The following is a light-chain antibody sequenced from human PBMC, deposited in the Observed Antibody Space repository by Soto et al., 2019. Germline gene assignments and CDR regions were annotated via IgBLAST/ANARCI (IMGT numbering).Light chain of an antibody. J-gene: IGKJ4*01. CDR1: QSLVYSDGNTY. Sequence: DGVMTQSPLSLPVTLGQPASISCRSSQSLVYSDGNTYLNWFHQRPGQSPRRLSYKVSNRDSGVQDRFSGSGSGTDFTLKISRVEAEDVGGYYCIQGTYWPRLTFGGGTKVEIK. V-gene: IGKV2-30*01. CDR2: KVS. CDR3: IQGTYWPRLT.